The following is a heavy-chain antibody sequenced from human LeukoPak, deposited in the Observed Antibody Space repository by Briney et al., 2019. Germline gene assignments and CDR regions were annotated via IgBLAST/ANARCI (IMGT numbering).Heavy chain of an antibody. V-gene: IGHV4-34*01. D-gene: IGHD5-18*01. Sequence: PSETLSLTCAVCGGSFSGYYWSWIRQPPGKGLEWIGEINHSGSTNYNPSLKSRVTISVDTSKNQFSLKLSSVTAADTAVYYCARSRWIQLKSGEYFQHWGQGTLVTVSS. CDR3: ARSRWIQLKSGEYFQH. J-gene: IGHJ1*01. CDR2: INHSGST. CDR1: GGSFSGYY.